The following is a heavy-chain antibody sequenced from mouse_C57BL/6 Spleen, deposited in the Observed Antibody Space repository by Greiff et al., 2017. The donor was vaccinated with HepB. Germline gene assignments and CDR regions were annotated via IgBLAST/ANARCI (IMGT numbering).Heavy chain of an antibody. Sequence: QVQLQQSGPELVKPGASVKISCKASGYAFSSSWMNWVKQRPGKGLEWIGRIYPGDGDTNYNGKFKGKATLTADKSSSTAYMQLSSLTSEDSAVYFCAREGIYCDNYVAPFDYWGQGTTLTVSS. CDR2: IYPGDGDT. D-gene: IGHD2-1*01. J-gene: IGHJ2*01. CDR1: GYAFSSSW. CDR3: AREGIYCDNYVAPFDY. V-gene: IGHV1-82*01.